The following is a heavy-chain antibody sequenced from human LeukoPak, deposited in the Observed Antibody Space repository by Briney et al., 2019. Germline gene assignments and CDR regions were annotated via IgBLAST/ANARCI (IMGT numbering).Heavy chain of an antibody. Sequence: GSLRLSCAASGFTFSSYAMHWVRQAPGKGLEWVAVISYDGSNKYYADSVKGRFTISRDNSKNTLYLQMNSLRAEDTAVYYCVXEHAFDIWGXGTXVXVSS. CDR2: ISYDGSNK. V-gene: IGHV3-30*04. CDR1: GFTFSSYA. J-gene: IGHJ3*02. CDR3: VXEHAFDI.